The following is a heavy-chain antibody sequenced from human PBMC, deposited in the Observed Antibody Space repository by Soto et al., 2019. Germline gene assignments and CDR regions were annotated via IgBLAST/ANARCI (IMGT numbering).Heavy chain of an antibody. D-gene: IGHD3-16*01. CDR1: GGSISSYY. CDR3: ARDRGGSDFDY. J-gene: IGHJ4*02. V-gene: IGHV4-59*01. Sequence: SETLSLTCTVSGGSISSYYWSWIRQPPGKGLEWIGYIYYSGSTNYNPSLKSRVTISVDTSKTQFSLKLSSVTAADTAVYYCARDRGGSDFDYWGRGTLVTVSS. CDR2: IYYSGST.